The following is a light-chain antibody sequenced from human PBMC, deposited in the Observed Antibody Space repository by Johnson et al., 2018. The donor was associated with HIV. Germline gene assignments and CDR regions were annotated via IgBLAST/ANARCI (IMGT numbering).Light chain of an antibody. CDR1: SSNIGNNY. V-gene: IGLV1-51*02. CDR2: ENN. J-gene: IGLJ1*01. Sequence: QSVLTQPPSVSAAPGQKVTISCSGSSSNIGNNYVSWYQQLPGTAPKLLIYENNKRPSGIPDRFSGSKSGTSATLGITGLKTGDEADYYCGTWDSSLSAGGVFGTVTKVTVL. CDR3: GTWDSSLSAGGV.